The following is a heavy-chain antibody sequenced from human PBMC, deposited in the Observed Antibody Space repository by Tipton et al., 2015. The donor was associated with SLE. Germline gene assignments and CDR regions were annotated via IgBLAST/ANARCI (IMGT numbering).Heavy chain of an antibody. CDR2: MYYTGSS. V-gene: IGHV4-61*01. CDR1: GGSISFGSYY. D-gene: IGHD2-21*02. J-gene: IGHJ4*02. Sequence: TLSLTCSVSGGSISFGSYYWSWLRQPPGKGLEWIGYMYYTGSSNYNPSLKSRVTISIDTSKNQFSLKLSSVTAADTAVYYCAREEGFGGHSWEAYYLDYWGQGTLVTVSS. CDR3: AREEGFGGHSWEAYYLDY.